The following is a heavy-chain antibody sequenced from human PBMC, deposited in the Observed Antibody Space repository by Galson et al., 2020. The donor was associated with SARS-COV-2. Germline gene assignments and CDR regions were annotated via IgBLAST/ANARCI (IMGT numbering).Heavy chain of an antibody. CDR1: GFTFTSSA. CDR3: AAPYCSGGSCYDAFDI. D-gene: IGHD2-15*01. V-gene: IGHV1-58*01. J-gene: IGHJ3*02. Sequence: SVKVSCKASGFTFTSSAVQWVRQARGQRLEWIGWIVVGSGNTNYAQKFQERVTITRDMSTSTAYMELSSLRSEDTAVYYCAAPYCSGGSCYDAFDIWGQGDHGHRLL. CDR2: IVVGSGNT.